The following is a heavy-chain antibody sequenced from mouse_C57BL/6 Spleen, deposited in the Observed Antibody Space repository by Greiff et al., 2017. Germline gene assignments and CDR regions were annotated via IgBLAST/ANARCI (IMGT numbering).Heavy chain of an antibody. Sequence: VQLKQSGGDLVKPGGSLKLSCAASGFTFSSYGMSWVRQTPDKRLEWVATISSGGGYTYYPDSVKGRFTISRDNAKNTLYLQMSSLKSEDTAMYYCARHEGDGYDAMDYWGQGTSVTVSS. J-gene: IGHJ4*01. V-gene: IGHV5-6*01. CDR2: ISSGGGYT. CDR3: ARHEGDGYDAMDY. D-gene: IGHD2-3*01. CDR1: GFTFSSYG.